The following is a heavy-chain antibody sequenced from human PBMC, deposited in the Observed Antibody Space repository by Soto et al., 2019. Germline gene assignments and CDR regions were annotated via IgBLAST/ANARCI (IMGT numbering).Heavy chain of an antibody. CDR1: VFPLSSYW. CDR2: IKQDGSEK. Sequence: GGSLRLSCAASVFPLSSYWMSWVRQAPGKGLEWVANIKQDGSEKYYVDSVKGRFTISRDNAKNTLYLQMNSLRAEDTAVYYCARDYYRFNSGYGFSMDVWGQGTTVTVSS. D-gene: IGHD5-12*01. J-gene: IGHJ6*02. CDR3: ARDYYRFNSGYGFSMDV. V-gene: IGHV3-7*01.